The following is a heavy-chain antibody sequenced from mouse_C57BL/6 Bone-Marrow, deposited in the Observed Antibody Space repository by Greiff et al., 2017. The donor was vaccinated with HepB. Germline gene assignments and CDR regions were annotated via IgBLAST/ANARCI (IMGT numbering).Heavy chain of an antibody. J-gene: IGHJ3*01. CDR2: IYPGGGYT. CDR3: ARWTGYGFAY. Sequence: QVHVKQSGAELVRPGTSVKMSCKASGYTFTNYWIGWAKQRPGHGLEWIGDIYPGGGYTNYNEKFKGKATLTADKSSSTAYMQFSSLTSEDSAIYYCARWTGYGFAYWGQGTLVTVSA. V-gene: IGHV1-63*01. D-gene: IGHD2-2*01. CDR1: GYTFTNYW.